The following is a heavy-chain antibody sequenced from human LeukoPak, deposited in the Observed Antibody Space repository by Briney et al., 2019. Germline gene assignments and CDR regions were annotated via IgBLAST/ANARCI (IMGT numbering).Heavy chain of an antibody. CDR3: ARVKDPAYPGAFDI. J-gene: IGHJ3*02. CDR1: GFTFSTYN. Sequence: GGALRDSSVASGFTFSTYNLNSVRQAPGKGLEWVSSISSSSSYIYYADSVKGRFTISRDNAKNSLYLQMNSLRAEDTAVYYCARVKDPAYPGAFDIWGQGTRVTVSS. CDR2: ISSSSSYI. V-gene: IGHV3-21*01.